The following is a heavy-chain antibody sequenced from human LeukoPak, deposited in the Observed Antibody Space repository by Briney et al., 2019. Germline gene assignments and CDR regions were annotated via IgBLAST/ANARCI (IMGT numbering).Heavy chain of an antibody. CDR2: INPNSGGT. J-gene: IGHJ6*03. V-gene: IGHV1-2*02. D-gene: IGHD3-10*01. CDR1: GYTFTCYY. Sequence: ASAKVSCKASGYTFTCYYMHWVRQAPGQGLEWMGWINPNSGGTNYAQKFQGRVTMTRDTSISTAYMELSRLRSDDTAVYYCARDRGDGLYYYMDVWGKGTTVTVSS. CDR3: ARDRGDGLYYYMDV.